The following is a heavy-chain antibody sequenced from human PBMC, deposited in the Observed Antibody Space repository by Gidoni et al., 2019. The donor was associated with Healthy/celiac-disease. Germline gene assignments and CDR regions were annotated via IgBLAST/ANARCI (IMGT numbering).Heavy chain of an antibody. CDR1: GFTFSSYS. J-gene: IGHJ4*02. CDR3: ARDLPESSSWYVPLDY. D-gene: IGHD6-13*01. V-gene: IGHV3-21*01. CDR2: ISSSSSYI. Sequence: EVQLVESGGGLVKPGGSLRLSCAASGFTFSSYSMNWVRQAPGKGLEWVSSISSSSSYIYYADSVKGRFTISRDNAKNSLYLQMNSLRAEDTAVYYCARDLPESSSWYVPLDYWGQGTLVTVSS.